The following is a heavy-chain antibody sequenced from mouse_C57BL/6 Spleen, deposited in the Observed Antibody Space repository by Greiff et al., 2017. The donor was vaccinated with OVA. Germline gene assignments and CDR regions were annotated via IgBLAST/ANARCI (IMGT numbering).Heavy chain of an antibody. CDR3: ARGGALGYFDV. CDR2: IYPGDGDT. CDR1: GYAFSSSW. Sequence: VQLQESGPELVKPGASVKISCKASGYAFSSSWMNWVKQRPGKGLEWIGRIYPGDGDTNYNGKFKGKATLTADKSSSTAYMQLSSLTSEDSAVYYCARGGALGYFDVWGTGTTVTVSS. D-gene: IGHD3-1*01. V-gene: IGHV1-82*01. J-gene: IGHJ1*03.